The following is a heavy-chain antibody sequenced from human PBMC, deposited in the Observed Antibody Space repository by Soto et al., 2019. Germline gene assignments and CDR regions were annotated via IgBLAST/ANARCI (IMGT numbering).Heavy chain of an antibody. J-gene: IGHJ4*02. CDR1: GGSFSGYY. V-gene: IGHV4-34*01. CDR3: ARGRTGTAFDS. D-gene: IGHD1-7*01. CDR2: INHSGST. Sequence: XETLSLTCAVYGGSFSGYYWSWIRQPPGKGLEWIGEINHSGSTNYNPSLKSRVTISVDTSKNQFSLKLSSVTAADTAVYYCARGRTGTAFDSWGQGTLVTVSS.